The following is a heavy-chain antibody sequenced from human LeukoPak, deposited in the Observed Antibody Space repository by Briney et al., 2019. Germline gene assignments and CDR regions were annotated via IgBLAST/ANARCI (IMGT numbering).Heavy chain of an antibody. V-gene: IGHV1-46*01. CDR1: GYRFTSYY. CDR2: INPSGGSP. CDR3: VRGILLFDY. Sequence: GASVKLSCKASGYRFTSYYMHWVRQAPGQGLEWMGIINPSGGSPTYAQKFQGRVTMTGDTSTGTVYMELSSLRSEDTAVYYCVRGILLFDYWGQGTLVTVSS. J-gene: IGHJ4*02.